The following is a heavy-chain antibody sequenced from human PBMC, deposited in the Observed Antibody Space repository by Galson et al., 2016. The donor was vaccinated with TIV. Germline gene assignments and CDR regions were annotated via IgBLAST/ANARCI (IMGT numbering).Heavy chain of an antibody. J-gene: IGHJ3*01. Sequence: SLRLSCAASGFTFSSYNMHWVRQAPGKGLEWVAVIAYDGSYTHYAGSVKGRFIVSRDNSKTTLDLQMNSLGAEDTALYYCAKEENSGYYPNDAFDFWGQGTMVTVS. V-gene: IGHV3-30*18. CDR1: GFTFSSYN. CDR3: AKEENSGYYPNDAFDF. CDR2: IAYDGSYT. D-gene: IGHD3-3*01.